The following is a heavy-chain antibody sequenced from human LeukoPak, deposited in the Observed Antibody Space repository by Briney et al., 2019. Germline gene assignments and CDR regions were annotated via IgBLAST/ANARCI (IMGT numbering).Heavy chain of an antibody. CDR2: IYPGDSDT. V-gene: IGHV5-51*01. D-gene: IGHD6-19*01. CDR1: GYSFTSYW. Sequence: GESLKISCKGSGYSFTSYWIGWVRQMPGKGLEWMGIIYPGDSDTRYSPSFQGQVTISADKSISTAYLQWSSLKASDTAMYYCARHSSGWYVEGTYMDVWGQGTTVTVSS. CDR3: ARHSSGWYVEGTYMDV. J-gene: IGHJ6*02.